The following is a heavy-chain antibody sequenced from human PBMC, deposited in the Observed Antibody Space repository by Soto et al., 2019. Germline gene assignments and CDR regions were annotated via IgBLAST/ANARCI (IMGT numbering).Heavy chain of an antibody. Sequence: SVKVSCKASGGTFSSYTISWVRQAPGQGLEWMGRIIPILGIANYAQKFQGRVTITADKSTSTAYMELSSLRSEDTAVYYCARGEYCSSTSCYSGNFDYWGQGTLVTVSS. J-gene: IGHJ4*02. CDR2: IIPILGIA. V-gene: IGHV1-69*02. D-gene: IGHD2-2*01. CDR1: GGTFSSYT. CDR3: ARGEYCSSTSCYSGNFDY.